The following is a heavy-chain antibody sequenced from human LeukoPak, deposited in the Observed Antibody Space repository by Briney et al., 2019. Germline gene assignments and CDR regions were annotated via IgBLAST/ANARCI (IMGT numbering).Heavy chain of an antibody. CDR3: ARGRYYGFSGDS. CDR1: GDSIGNDGYY. J-gene: IGHJ4*02. Sequence: PSETLSLTCTVSGDSIGNDGYYWNWIRQHPGRGLEWIAFIYYSGAASYNPSLKSRVTISVDTSTNQFSLKLTSVTAADTAVYFCARGRYYGFSGDSWGQGTLVTVSS. V-gene: IGHV4-31*03. D-gene: IGHD3-10*01. CDR2: IYYSGAA.